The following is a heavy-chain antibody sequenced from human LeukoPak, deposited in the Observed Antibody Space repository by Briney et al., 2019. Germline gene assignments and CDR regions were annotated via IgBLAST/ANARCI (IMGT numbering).Heavy chain of an antibody. CDR3: ARNRVATIYGKFDY. Sequence: SETLSLTCTVSGGSVSAFYWSWIRQPPGKGLQWIGYVSYTGSTYHTGSTNYNPSLKSRVNISVDTSNNQFSLKLSSLTAADTAVYFCARNRVATIYGKFDYWGQGTLVTVSS. V-gene: IGHV4-59*02. J-gene: IGHJ4*02. D-gene: IGHD5-12*01. CDR1: GGSVSAFY. CDR2: VSYTGSTYHTGST.